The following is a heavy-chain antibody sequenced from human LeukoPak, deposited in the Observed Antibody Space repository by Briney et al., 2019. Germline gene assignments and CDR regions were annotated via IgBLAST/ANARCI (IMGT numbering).Heavy chain of an antibody. J-gene: IGHJ5*02. D-gene: IGHD5-24*01. CDR2: IYYSGST. CDR3: ASLQPDPLSRDGYSSSLST. CDR1: DGSISSSSYY. Sequence: PSETLSLTCTVSDGSISSSSYYWGWIRQPPGKGLEWIGSIYYSGSTYYNPSLKSRVTISVDTSKNQFSLKLSSVTAADTAVYYCASLQPDPLSRDGYSSSLSTWGQGTLVTVSS. V-gene: IGHV4-39*07.